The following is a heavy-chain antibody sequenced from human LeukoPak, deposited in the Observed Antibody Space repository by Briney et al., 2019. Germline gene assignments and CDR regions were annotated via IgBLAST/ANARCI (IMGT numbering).Heavy chain of an antibody. CDR3: ARASVVVVPAAMYYFDY. J-gene: IGHJ4*02. V-gene: IGHV1-8*01. Sequence: ASVKVSCKASGYTFTSYDINWVRQATGQGLEWMGWMNPNSGNTGYAQKFQGRVTMTRDTSTSTVYMELSSLRSEDTAVYYCARASVVVVPAAMYYFDYWGQGTLVTVSS. D-gene: IGHD2-2*01. CDR2: MNPNSGNT. CDR1: GYTFTSYD.